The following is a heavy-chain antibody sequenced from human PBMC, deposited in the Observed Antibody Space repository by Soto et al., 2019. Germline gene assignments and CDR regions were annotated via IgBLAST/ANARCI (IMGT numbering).Heavy chain of an antibody. CDR1: GFTFSSYS. CDR2: ISSSSSYI. CDR3: ARDLLSGYSSSSGYYYYYYGMDV. V-gene: IGHV3-21*01. Sequence: GGSLRLSCAASGFTFSSYSMNWVRQAPGKGLEWVSSISSSSSYIYYADSVKGRFTISRDNAKNSPYLQMNSLRAEDTAVYYCARDLLSGYSSSSGYYYYYYGMDVWGQGTTVTVSS. J-gene: IGHJ6*02. D-gene: IGHD6-6*01.